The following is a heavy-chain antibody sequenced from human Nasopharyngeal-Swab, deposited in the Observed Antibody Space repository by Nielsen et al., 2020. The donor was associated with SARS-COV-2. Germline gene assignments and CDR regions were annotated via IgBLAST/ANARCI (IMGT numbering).Heavy chain of an antibody. D-gene: IGHD2-2*03. CDR1: GFTFSAYW. V-gene: IGHV3-74*01. CDR3: LRGMAGYGWFDP. J-gene: IGHJ5*02. Sequence: GKSLKISCTASGFTFSAYWMYWVRQAPGKGLVWVSRINSDGSNTAYADSVKGRFSISRDNAKNTVYLQMNSLRDEDTAVYYCLRGMAGYGWFDPWGQGILVTVSS. CDR2: INSDGSNT.